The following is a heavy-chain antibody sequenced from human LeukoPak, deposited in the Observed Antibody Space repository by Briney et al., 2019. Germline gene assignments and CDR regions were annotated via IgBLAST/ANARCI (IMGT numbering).Heavy chain of an antibody. V-gene: IGHV3-11*04. CDR3: ARAILQVAWLLLKATAFDY. CDR2: ISPDGSST. J-gene: IGHJ4*02. CDR1: GFTFSDYY. D-gene: IGHD4-23*01. Sequence: GGSLRLSCAATGFTFSDYYINWIRQAPGKGLEWVAYISPDGSSTFYADSVQGRFTISRDNSKNTLYLQMNSLRAEDTAVYYCARAILQVAWLLLKATAFDYWGQGTLVTVSS.